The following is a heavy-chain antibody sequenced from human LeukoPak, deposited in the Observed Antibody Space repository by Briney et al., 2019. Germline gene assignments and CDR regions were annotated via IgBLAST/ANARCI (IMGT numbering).Heavy chain of an antibody. CDR2: IYPGNSDT. V-gene: IGHV5-51*01. Sequence: GESLKISCKGSGYSFTSYWIGWARQMPGKGLEWMGIIYPGNSDTRYSPSFQGQVTISADKSISTAYLQWSSLKASYTAMYYCASPSGSYSLDYWGQGTLVTVSS. CDR3: ASPSGSYSLDY. D-gene: IGHD1-26*01. CDR1: GYSFTSYW. J-gene: IGHJ4*02.